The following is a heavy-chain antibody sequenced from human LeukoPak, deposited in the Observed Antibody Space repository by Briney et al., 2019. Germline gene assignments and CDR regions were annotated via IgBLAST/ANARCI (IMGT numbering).Heavy chain of an antibody. CDR1: GGPVSSYF. D-gene: IGHD2-15*01. CDR3: AREPRSPGGRGRPFDF. V-gene: IGHV4-59*02. J-gene: IGHJ4*02. Sequence: SETLSLTCTVSGGPVSSYFWSWIRQPPGKGLEWIGYIYYTGTTNYNPSLKGRVTISVDTSKNQFSLRLSSVTAADTAVYYCAREPRSPGGRGRPFDFWGQGTLVTVSS. CDR2: IYYTGTT.